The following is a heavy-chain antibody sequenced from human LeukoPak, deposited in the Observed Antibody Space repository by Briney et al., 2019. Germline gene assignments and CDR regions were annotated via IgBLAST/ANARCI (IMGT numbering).Heavy chain of an antibody. D-gene: IGHD6-19*01. CDR1: GFTFSSYS. Sequence: PGGSLRLSCAASGFTFSSYSVNWVRQAPGKGLEWVSSISSSSSYIYYADSVKGRFTISGDNAKNSLYLQMNSLRAEDTAVYYCARAPEMYSSGWNNWFDPWGQGTLVTVSS. J-gene: IGHJ5*02. CDR2: ISSSSSYI. CDR3: ARAPEMYSSGWNNWFDP. V-gene: IGHV3-21*01.